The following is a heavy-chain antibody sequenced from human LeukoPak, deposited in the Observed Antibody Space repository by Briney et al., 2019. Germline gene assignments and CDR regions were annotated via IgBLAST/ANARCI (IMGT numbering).Heavy chain of an antibody. CDR3: AKPARTDYVDY. Sequence: GSLRLSCAASGFTVSSNYMSWVRQAPGKGLEWVSVIYSGGNTYYADSVKGRFTISRDNSKNTLYLQMNSLRAEDTAVYYCAKPARTDYVDYWGQGTLVTVST. V-gene: IGHV3-53*01. D-gene: IGHD1-14*01. J-gene: IGHJ4*02. CDR2: IYSGGNT. CDR1: GFTVSSNY.